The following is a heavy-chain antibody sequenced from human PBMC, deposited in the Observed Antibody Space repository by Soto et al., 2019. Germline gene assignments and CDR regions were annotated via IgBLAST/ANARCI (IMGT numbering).Heavy chain of an antibody. Sequence: GGSLRLSCAASGFTFSSYGMHWVRQAPGKGLEWVAVIWYDGSNKYYADSVKGRFTISRDNSKNTLYLQMNSLRAEDTAVYYCARDHDSSGYYRPPLDYWGQGTLVTVSS. J-gene: IGHJ4*02. D-gene: IGHD3-22*01. V-gene: IGHV3-33*01. CDR3: ARDHDSSGYYRPPLDY. CDR1: GFTFSSYG. CDR2: IWYDGSNK.